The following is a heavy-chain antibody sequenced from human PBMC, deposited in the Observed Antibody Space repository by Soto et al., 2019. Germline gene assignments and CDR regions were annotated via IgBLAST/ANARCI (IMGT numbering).Heavy chain of an antibody. CDR3: ARGRYCSSTRCNTYGMGV. V-gene: IGHV3-33*01. D-gene: IGHD2-2*01. J-gene: IGHJ6*02. Sequence: QVQLVESGGGVVQPGRSLRLSCAASGFTFSSYGLHWVRQAPGKGLEWVAVIWYDGSNKYYADSVKGRFTISRDNSKNTLYLQMNSLRAEDTDVYYCARGRYCSSTRCNTYGMGVWGHCTTVTVSS. CDR2: IWYDGSNK. CDR1: GFTFSSYG.